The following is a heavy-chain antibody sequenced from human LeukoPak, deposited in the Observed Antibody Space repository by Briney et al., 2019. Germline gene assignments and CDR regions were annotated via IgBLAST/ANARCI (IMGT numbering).Heavy chain of an antibody. V-gene: IGHV1-2*02. CDR3: ARDSYGSGSYPTYYFDY. D-gene: IGHD3-10*01. J-gene: IGHJ4*02. CDR1: GYTFTGYY. CDR2: INPNSGGT. Sequence: ASVKVSCKAFGYTFTGYYMHWVRQAPGQGLEWMGWINPNSGGTNYAQKFQGRVTMTRDTSISTAYMELSRLRSDDTAVYYCARDSYGSGSYPTYYFDYWGQGTLVTVSS.